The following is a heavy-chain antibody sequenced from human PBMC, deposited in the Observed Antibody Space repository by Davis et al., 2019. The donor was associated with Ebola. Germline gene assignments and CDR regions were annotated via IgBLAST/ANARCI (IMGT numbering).Heavy chain of an antibody. CDR1: GDSVSSKIAA. CDR2: TYLRSTWYT. D-gene: IGHD3-3*01. Sequence: MPSETLSLTCAISGDSVSSKIAAWNWIRQSTSRGLEWLGRTYLRSTWYTDYAVSLKGRITLNTDTSKNLFSLHLTSVTPEDTAVYYCVKGYYLDYFDLWGQGTMVTVSS. CDR3: VKGYYLDYFDL. J-gene: IGHJ3*01. V-gene: IGHV6-1*01.